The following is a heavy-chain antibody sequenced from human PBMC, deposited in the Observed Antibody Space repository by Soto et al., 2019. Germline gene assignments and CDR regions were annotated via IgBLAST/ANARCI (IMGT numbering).Heavy chain of an antibody. V-gene: IGHV3-30-3*02. CDR1: GFTFSSYS. CDR3: AKVSRPSRISTPDFDY. CDR2: ISYDGNTQ. J-gene: IGHJ4*02. Sequence: QVQLVESGGGVVQPGTSLRRSCAASGFTFSSYSIHWVRQAPGTGLDWVAVISYDGNTQFYGDSVKGRFIVSRDNSRNTLYLQLNNLQAEDTAVYYCAKVSRPSRISTPDFDYWGQGTLVTVSS.